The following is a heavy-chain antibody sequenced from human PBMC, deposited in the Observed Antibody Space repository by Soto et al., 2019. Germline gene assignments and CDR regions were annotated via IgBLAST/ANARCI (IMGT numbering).Heavy chain of an antibody. Sequence: QAQLVQSGAEVKKHGASVKGSCKASGYSFTDFAMHWVRLASGQRLEWMGWINADKGDTKYSPKFQGRVTITRDTSATTVYLELRSLRSEVTAVYSCARGPLSGAATIWDYANWFDPWGQGSLVTVST. CDR3: ARGPLSGAATIWDYANWFDP. CDR1: GYSFTDFA. CDR2: INADKGDT. D-gene: IGHD5-12*01. V-gene: IGHV1-3*01. J-gene: IGHJ5*02.